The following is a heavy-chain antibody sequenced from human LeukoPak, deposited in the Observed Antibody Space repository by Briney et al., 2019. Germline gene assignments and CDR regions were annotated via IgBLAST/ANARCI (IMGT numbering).Heavy chain of an antibody. CDR2: INPNTGGT. CDR3: ASPGGVIVADFYFDY. CDR1: GYSFTAYY. J-gene: IGHJ4*02. V-gene: IGHV1-2*02. D-gene: IGHD2-8*02. Sequence: VASVKVSCKASGYSFTAYYIHWVRQAPGQGLEWMGWINPNTGGTNYAQKFQGRVTMTRDTSISTAYMELSSLRSDDTAVYYCASPGGVIVADFYFDYRGQGTLVTVSS.